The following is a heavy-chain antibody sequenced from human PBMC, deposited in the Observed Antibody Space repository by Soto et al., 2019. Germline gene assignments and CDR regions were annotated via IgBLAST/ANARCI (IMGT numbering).Heavy chain of an antibody. J-gene: IGHJ4*02. V-gene: IGHV3-74*03. CDR1: GFTLSPYW. D-gene: IGHD3-16*01. CDR2: LSSDGFGT. CDR3: ARDLGGPDY. Sequence: GGSLRLSCAASGFTLSPYWMHRVRQAPGRGLEWVARLSSDGFGTAYADSVKGRFLISRDTARNTLFLHMNILRHEDTAVYYCARDLGGPDYWGRGTLVTVSS.